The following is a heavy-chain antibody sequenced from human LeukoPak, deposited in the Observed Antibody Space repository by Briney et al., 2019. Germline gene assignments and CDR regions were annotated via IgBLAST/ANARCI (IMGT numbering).Heavy chain of an antibody. CDR3: ARSDGYNRNAFDI. CDR2: IYTSGST. Sequence: SETLSLTCAVYGGSFSGYYWSWIRQPAGKGLEWIGRIYTSGSTNYNPSLKSRVTISVDTSKNQFSLKLSSVTAADTAVYYCARSDGYNRNAFDIWGQGTMVTVSS. CDR1: GGSFSGYY. J-gene: IGHJ3*02. V-gene: IGHV4-59*10. D-gene: IGHD5-24*01.